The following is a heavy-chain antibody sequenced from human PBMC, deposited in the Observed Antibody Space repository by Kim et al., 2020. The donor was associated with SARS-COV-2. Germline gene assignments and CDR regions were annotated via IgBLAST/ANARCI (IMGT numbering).Heavy chain of an antibody. V-gene: IGHV3-21*01. Sequence: GGSLRLSCAASGFTFSSYSMNWVRQAPGKGLEWVSSISSSSSYIYYADSVKGRFTISRDNAKNSLYLQMNSLRAEDTAVYYCARVKDQQLVYYYYYGMDVWGQGTTVTVSS. CDR2: ISSSSSYI. J-gene: IGHJ6*02. CDR3: ARVKDQQLVYYYYYGMDV. CDR1: GFTFSSYS. D-gene: IGHD6-13*01.